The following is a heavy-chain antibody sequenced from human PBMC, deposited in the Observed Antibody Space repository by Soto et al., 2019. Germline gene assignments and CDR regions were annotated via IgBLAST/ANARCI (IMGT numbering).Heavy chain of an antibody. CDR3: GYGGWLFNY. V-gene: IGHV3-7*01. Sequence: PGESLKISCVASGFTFSSYWMSWVRQAPGKGLEWVANIKQDGREKYYVDSVKGRFTISRDNAKNSLYLQMNSLRAEDAAVYYCGYGGWLFNYWGQGAPVTVSS. J-gene: IGHJ4*02. CDR1: GFTFSSYW. D-gene: IGHD5-12*01. CDR2: IKQDGREK.